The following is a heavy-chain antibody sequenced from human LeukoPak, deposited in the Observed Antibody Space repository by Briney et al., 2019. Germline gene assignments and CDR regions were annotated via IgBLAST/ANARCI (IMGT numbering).Heavy chain of an antibody. CDR1: GFTFSSYS. J-gene: IGHJ4*02. CDR3: ARSSQLVDFDY. Sequence: GGSLRLSCAASGFTFSSYSMNWVRQAPGKGLEWVSYISSSSSTIYYADSVKGRFTISRDNAKNSLYLQMNSLRAEDTAVYYCARSSQLVDFDYWGQGTLVTVSS. D-gene: IGHD3-10*01. CDR2: ISSSSSTI. V-gene: IGHV3-48*01.